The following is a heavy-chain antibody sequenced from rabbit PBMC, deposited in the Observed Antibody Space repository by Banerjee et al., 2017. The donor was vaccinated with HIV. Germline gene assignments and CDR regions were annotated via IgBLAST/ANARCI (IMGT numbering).Heavy chain of an antibody. Sequence: QQQLEESGGGLVKPGGILTLTCKASGIDFSRYWICWVRQAPGRGLEWIGCIDTGRSGRTYYASWAKGRFTITRSTSLNTVTLQLNSLTAADTATYFCARDGSSYYTFNLWGPGTLVTVS. J-gene: IGHJ4*01. CDR1: GIDFSRYW. CDR2: IDTGRSGRT. V-gene: IGHV1S43*01. D-gene: IGHD8-1*01. CDR3: ARDGSSYYTFNL.